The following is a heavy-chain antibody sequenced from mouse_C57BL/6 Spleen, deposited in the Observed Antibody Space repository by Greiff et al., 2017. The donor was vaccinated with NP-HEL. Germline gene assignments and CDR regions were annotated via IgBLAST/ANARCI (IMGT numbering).Heavy chain of an antibody. V-gene: IGHV1-81*01. D-gene: IGHD1-1*01. CDR3: ARDDYGSSYDAMDY. J-gene: IGHJ4*01. Sequence: QVQLQQSGAELARPWASVKLSCKASGYTFTSYGISWVKQRTGQGLEWIGEIYPRSGNTYYNEKFKGKATLTADKSSSTAYMELRSLTSEDSAVYFCARDDYGSSYDAMDYWGQGTSVTVSS. CDR1: GYTFTSYG. CDR2: IYPRSGNT.